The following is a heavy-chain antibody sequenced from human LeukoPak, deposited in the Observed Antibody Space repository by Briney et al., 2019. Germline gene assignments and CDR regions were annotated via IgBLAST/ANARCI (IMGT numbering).Heavy chain of an antibody. CDR2: IYTSGST. J-gene: IGHJ6*02. CDR3: ARVVTDNNYHYYGMDV. Sequence: SETVSLTCTVSDGSISSYYWSWIRQPAGKGLEWIGRIYTSGSTTYNPFLKSRVTMSVDASKNQFSLKLSSVTAADTAVYYCARVVTDNNYHYYGMDVWGQGTTVTVSS. CDR1: DGSISSYY. V-gene: IGHV4-4*07. D-gene: IGHD2-21*02.